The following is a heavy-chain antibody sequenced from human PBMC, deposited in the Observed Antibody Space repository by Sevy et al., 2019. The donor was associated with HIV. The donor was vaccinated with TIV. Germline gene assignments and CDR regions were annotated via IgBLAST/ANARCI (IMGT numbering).Heavy chain of an antibody. Sequence: GGSLRLSCAASGFTFDDYAMHWVRQAPGKGLEWVSGISWNSGSIGYADSVKGRFTISRDNAKNSLYLQMNSLRAEDTALYDCAKDIHGRISITMVRGATFDYWGQGTLVTVSS. D-gene: IGHD3-10*01. V-gene: IGHV3-9*01. CDR2: ISWNSGSI. J-gene: IGHJ4*02. CDR1: GFTFDDYA. CDR3: AKDIHGRISITMVRGATFDY.